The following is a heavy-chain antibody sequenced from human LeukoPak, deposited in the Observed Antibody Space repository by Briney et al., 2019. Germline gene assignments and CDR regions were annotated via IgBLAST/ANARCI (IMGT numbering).Heavy chain of an antibody. CDR2: IYYSGST. J-gene: IGHJ4*02. CDR1: GGSISSYY. D-gene: IGHD2-21*02. V-gene: IGHV4-59*01. CDR3: ARSGGIVVVTDQYYFDY. Sequence: PSETLSLTCTVSGGSISSYYWSWIRQPPGKGLEWIGFIYYSGSTNYNPSLKSRVTISVDTSKNQFSLKLGSVTAADTAVYYCARSGGIVVVTDQYYFDYWGQGTLVTVSS.